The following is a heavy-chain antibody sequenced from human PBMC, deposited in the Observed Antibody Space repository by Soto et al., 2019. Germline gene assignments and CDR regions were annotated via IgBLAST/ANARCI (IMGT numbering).Heavy chain of an antibody. CDR1: GFTFSTFD. V-gene: IGHV3-30*03. CDR3: ARGGRGLRGAFDV. CDR2: ISFNGLSQ. J-gene: IGHJ3*01. Sequence: QEILVESGGGVVQSGTSLRLSCAASGFTFSTFDMHWVRQATGKRLEWVSVISFNGLSQFYADSVRGRVTVSRDNSKNTLYLQLDSLRPDDTAVYSCARGGRGLRGAFDVWGQGTEVSVS. D-gene: IGHD3-16*01.